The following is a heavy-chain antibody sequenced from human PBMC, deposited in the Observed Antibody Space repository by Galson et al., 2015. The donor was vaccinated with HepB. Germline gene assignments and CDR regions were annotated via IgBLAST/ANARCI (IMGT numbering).Heavy chain of an antibody. J-gene: IGHJ4*02. CDR1: GFSLSTSGVG. V-gene: IGHV2-5*01. CDR2: IYLNDDK. D-gene: IGHD5-18*01. CDR3: AHRASHIYGTNGFDY. Sequence: PALVKPTQTLTLTCTFSGFSLSTSGVGVGWIRQPPGKALEWLALIYLNDDKRYSPFLKSRLTITKDTSKNQVVLRATNMDPVDTATYYCAHRASHIYGTNGFDYWGQGTLVTVSA.